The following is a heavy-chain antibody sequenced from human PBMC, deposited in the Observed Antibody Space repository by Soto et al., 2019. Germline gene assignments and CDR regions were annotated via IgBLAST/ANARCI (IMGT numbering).Heavy chain of an antibody. CDR2: ISSSSSYI. Sequence: PGGSLRLSCAASGFTFSSYSMNWVRQAPGKGLEWVSSISSSSSYIYYADSVKGRFTISRDNAKNSLYLQMNSLRAEDTAVYYCARDWVVRGVASDYWGQGTLVTVSS. V-gene: IGHV3-21*01. CDR3: ARDWVVRGVASDY. J-gene: IGHJ4*02. CDR1: GFTFSSYS. D-gene: IGHD3-10*01.